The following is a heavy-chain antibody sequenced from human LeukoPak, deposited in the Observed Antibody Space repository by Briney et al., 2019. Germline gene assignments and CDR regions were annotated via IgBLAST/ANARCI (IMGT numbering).Heavy chain of an antibody. CDR3: ARSAVEMATSSFRPYYYYMDV. CDR1: GYTFTSYG. D-gene: IGHD5-24*01. Sequence: ASVKVSCKASGYTFTSYGISWVRQAPGQGLEWMGWISAYNGNTNYAQKLQGRVTMTTDTSTSTAYMELSSLRSEDTAVYYCARSAVEMATSSFRPYYYYMDVWGKGTTVTVSS. J-gene: IGHJ6*03. V-gene: IGHV1-18*01. CDR2: ISAYNGNT.